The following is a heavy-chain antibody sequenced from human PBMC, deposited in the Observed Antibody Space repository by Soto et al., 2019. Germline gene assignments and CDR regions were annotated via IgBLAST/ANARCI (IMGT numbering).Heavy chain of an antibody. D-gene: IGHD3-3*01. CDR1: GFTFSSSA. Sequence: GGYLRLSCAASGFTFSSSAMSWVRQAPGKGLQWVSVISGSGGSTYYADSVKGRFTIPRDNSKNTMYLQMDSLRAEDTAVYYCARGQYYDFWSAYDYWGQGA. CDR3: ARGQYYDFWSAYDY. V-gene: IGHV3-23*01. CDR2: ISGSGGST. J-gene: IGHJ4*02.